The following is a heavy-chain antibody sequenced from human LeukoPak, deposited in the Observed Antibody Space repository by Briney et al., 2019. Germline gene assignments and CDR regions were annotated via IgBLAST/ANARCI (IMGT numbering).Heavy chain of an antibody. CDR2: ISSSSSYI. J-gene: IGHJ4*02. V-gene: IGHV3-21*01. CDR3: ARDRLGGDYKDRPFDY. CDR1: GFTFSSYS. D-gene: IGHD4-17*01. Sequence: GGSLRLPCAASGFTFSSYSMNWVRQAPGKGLEWVSSISSSSSYIYYADSVKGRFTISRDNAKNSLYLQMNSLRAEDTAVYYCARDRLGGDYKDRPFDYWGQGTLVTVSS.